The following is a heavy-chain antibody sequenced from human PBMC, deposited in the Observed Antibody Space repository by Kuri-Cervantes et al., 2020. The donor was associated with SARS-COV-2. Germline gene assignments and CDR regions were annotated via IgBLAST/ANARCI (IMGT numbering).Heavy chain of an antibody. CDR3: AVGVSADY. D-gene: IGHD3-3*01. Sequence: LSLTCAASGFTFSSYGMHWVRQAPGKGLEWVAFIRYDGSNKYYADSVKGRFTISRHNSKNTLYLQMNSLRAEDTAVYYCAVGVSADYWGQGTLVTVSS. CDR1: GFTFSSYG. CDR2: IRYDGSNK. J-gene: IGHJ4*02. V-gene: IGHV3-30*02.